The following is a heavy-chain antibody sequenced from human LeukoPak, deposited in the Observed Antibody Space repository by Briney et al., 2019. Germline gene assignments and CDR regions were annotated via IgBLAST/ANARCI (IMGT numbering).Heavy chain of an antibody. V-gene: IGHV4-4*07. CDR2: VHTSGSP. CDR1: GGSTSRHY. D-gene: IGHD3-10*01. CDR3: ARVSYNAGSFISGGWFEP. Sequence: PSETLSLTCDVSGGSTSRHYWSWIRLPAGKGLEWIGRVHTSGSPDYSPSLKSRVTMSVDTSKNQVSLRLSSMTAADTAVYFCARVSYNAGSFISGGWFEPWGQGIRVTVSS. J-gene: IGHJ5*02.